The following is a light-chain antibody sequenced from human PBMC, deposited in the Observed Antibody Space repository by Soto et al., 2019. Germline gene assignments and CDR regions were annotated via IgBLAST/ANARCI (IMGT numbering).Light chain of an antibody. CDR2: EVS. V-gene: IGLV2-14*01. CDR3: SSYTSSRSLL. J-gene: IGLJ2*01. Sequence: QSALTQPASVSGSPGQSITISCTGNSNDVGGYIYVSWYQQHPGKAPKLMIYEVSNRPSGVSNRFSGSKSGNTASLTISGLQAEDEADYYCSSYTSSRSLLFGGGTKLTVL. CDR1: SNDVGGYIY.